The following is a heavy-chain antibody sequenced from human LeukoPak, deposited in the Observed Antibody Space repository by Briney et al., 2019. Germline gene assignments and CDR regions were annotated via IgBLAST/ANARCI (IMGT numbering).Heavy chain of an antibody. CDR2: IKPSGGSA. CDR1: GYTLISYY. D-gene: IGHD1-26*01. Sequence: ASVKVSCKASGYTLISYYMHWVRQAPGQGLEWMGIIKPSGGSASYAQKFQGRVTMTRDTSTSTVYMELSSLRSEDTAVYYCAREGGSGSYSYHFDFWGQGAPLTVSS. V-gene: IGHV1-46*01. CDR3: AREGGSGSYSYHFDF. J-gene: IGHJ4*02.